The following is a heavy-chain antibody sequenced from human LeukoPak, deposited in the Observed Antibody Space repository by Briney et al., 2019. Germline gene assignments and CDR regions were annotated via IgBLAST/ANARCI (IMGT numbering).Heavy chain of an antibody. V-gene: IGHV4-4*07. CDR1: GGSISSYY. CDR2: IHTSGST. D-gene: IGHD1-26*01. Sequence: SETLSLTRTVSGGSISSYYWSWIRQPAGKGLEWIGRIHTSGSTNYNPSLKSRVTMSVDTSKNQFSLKLSSVTAADTAVYYCARGGNYWPQWWFDPWGRGTLVSVSS. J-gene: IGHJ5*02. CDR3: ARGGNYWPQWWFDP.